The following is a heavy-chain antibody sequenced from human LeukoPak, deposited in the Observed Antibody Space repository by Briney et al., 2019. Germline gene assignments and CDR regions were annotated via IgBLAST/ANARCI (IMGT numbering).Heavy chain of an antibody. V-gene: IGHV3-11*01. CDR3: ARSIGLTGGGVDV. CDR2: ITDSGNTI. Sequence: GGSLRLSCAASGFTFSDYNINWVRQAPGKGLEWVSYITDSGNTIHYADSVKGRYTISRDNAKNSLYLQMNSLRAEDTAVYYCARSIGLTGGGVDVWGQGTTVTVSS. J-gene: IGHJ6*02. CDR1: GFTFSDYN. D-gene: IGHD3-9*01.